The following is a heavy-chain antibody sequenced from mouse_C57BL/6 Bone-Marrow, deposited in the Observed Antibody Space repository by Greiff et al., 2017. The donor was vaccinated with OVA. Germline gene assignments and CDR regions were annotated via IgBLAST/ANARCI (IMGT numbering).Heavy chain of an antibody. CDR1: GYTFTSYW. CDR2: IHPNRGST. Sequence: QVQLQQPGAELVKPGASVKLSCKASGYTFTSYWMHWVKQRPGQGLEWIGMIHPNRGSTNYNEKFKSKATLTVDKSSSTAYMQLSSLTSEDSAVYYCARDGTDAMEYWGQGTSVTVSS. J-gene: IGHJ4*01. CDR3: ARDGTDAMEY. V-gene: IGHV1-64*01. D-gene: IGHD4-1*01.